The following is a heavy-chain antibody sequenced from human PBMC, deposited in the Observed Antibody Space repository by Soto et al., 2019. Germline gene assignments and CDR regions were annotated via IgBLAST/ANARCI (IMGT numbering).Heavy chain of an antibody. CDR1: GGSFSGYY. CDR3: ARFRPRIQLVYYYGMDV. D-gene: IGHD5-18*01. J-gene: IGHJ6*02. V-gene: IGHV4-34*01. CDR2: INHSGST. Sequence: SETLSLTCAVYGGSFSGYYWSWIRQPPGKGLEWIGEINHSGSTNYNPSLKSRVTISVDTSKNQFSLKLSPVTAADTAVYYCARFRPRIQLVYYYGMDVWGQGTTVTVSS.